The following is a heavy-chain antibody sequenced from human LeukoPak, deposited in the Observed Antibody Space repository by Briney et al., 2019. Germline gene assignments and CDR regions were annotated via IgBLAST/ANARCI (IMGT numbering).Heavy chain of an antibody. CDR1: GFTFSDYY. D-gene: IGHD5-18*01. CDR2: ISSSGSTI. Sequence: NPGGSLRLSCAASGFTFSDYYMSWIRQAPGKGLEWVSYISSSGSTIYYADSVKGRFTISRDNAKNSLYLQMNSLRAEDTAVYYCANGGYSSGYYYYYMNVWGKGTTVTVSS. J-gene: IGHJ6*03. V-gene: IGHV3-11*04. CDR3: ANGGYSSGYYYYYMNV.